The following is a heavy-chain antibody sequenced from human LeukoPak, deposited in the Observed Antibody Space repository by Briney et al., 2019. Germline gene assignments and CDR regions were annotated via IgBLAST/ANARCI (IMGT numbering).Heavy chain of an antibody. Sequence: PSQTLSLTCTVSGGSISRGGYYWSWIRQHPGKGLEWIGYIYYSGSTYYNPSLKSRVTISVDTSKNQFSLRLSSVTAADTAVYYCATIAAAGPDDYWGQGTLVTVSS. V-gene: IGHV4-31*03. CDR2: IYYSGST. D-gene: IGHD6-13*01. J-gene: IGHJ4*02. CDR1: GGSISRGGYY. CDR3: ATIAAAGPDDY.